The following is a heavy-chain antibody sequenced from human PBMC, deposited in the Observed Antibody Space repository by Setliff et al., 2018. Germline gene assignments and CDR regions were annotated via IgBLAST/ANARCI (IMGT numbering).Heavy chain of an antibody. CDR2: ITGGGDKT. CDR3: VPDSSGPNPNWFDP. J-gene: IGHJ5*02. D-gene: IGHD3-22*01. Sequence: PSETLSLSCAASGFTFSSYAVGWVRQAPGRGLEWVSTITGGGDKTYYADSVKGRFTISKDNSKNTIFLQMDSLRAEDTAVYFCVPDSSGPNPNWFDPWGQGTLVTVSS. CDR1: GFTFSSYA. V-gene: IGHV3-23*01.